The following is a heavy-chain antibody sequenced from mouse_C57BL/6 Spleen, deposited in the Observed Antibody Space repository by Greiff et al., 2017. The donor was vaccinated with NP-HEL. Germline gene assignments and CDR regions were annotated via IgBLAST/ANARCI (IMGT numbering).Heavy chain of an antibody. D-gene: IGHD2-1*01. J-gene: IGHJ4*01. CDR1: GYAFSSSW. Sequence: QVQLQQSGPELVKPGASVKISCKAPGYAFSSSWMNWVKQRPGMGLEWIGRIYPGDGDTKHNGKFKGKATLTADKSSSTASMQLRSRTSEDSAVYFCARKDSAVYGNCYYYAVDYWGQGTSVTVSS. CDR2: IYPGDGDT. V-gene: IGHV1-82*01. CDR3: ARKDSAVYGNCYYYAVDY.